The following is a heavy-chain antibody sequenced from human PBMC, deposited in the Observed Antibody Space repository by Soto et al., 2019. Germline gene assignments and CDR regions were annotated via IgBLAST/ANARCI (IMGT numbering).Heavy chain of an antibody. CDR2: IIPLLETA. CDR3: AKAVGTGAFDY. J-gene: IGHJ4*02. D-gene: IGHD1-1*01. V-gene: IGHV1-69*13. Sequence: SVKVSCKASGDSFSTSTFSWLRQTPGQGLEWMGTIIPLLETADYAQKFQGSVTITADESTSTVYMELSSLRSEDAAIYYCAKAVGTGAFDYWGQGTLVTVSS. CDR1: GDSFSTST.